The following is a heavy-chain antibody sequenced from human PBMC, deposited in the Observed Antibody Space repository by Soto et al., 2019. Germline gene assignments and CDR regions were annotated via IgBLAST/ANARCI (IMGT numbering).Heavy chain of an antibody. D-gene: IGHD3-10*01. CDR1: GGSISSYY. V-gene: IGHV4-59*08. CDR2: IYYSGST. J-gene: IGHJ4*02. CDR3: ARTIITMVRGVITKFDY. Sequence: PSETLSLTCTVSGGSISSYYWSWIRQPPGKGLEWIGYIYYSGSTNYNPSLKSRVTISVDTSKNQFSLKLSSVTAADTAVYYCARTIITMVRGVITKFDYSGQGTLVTVSS.